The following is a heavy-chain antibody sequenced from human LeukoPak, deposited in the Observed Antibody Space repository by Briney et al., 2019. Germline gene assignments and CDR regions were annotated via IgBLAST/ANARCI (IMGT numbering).Heavy chain of an antibody. J-gene: IGHJ4*02. Sequence: ASVKVSCKASGGIFNNYAISWVRQAPGQGLEWMGGIIPIFGTANYAQKFQGRVTITADESTSTAYMELSSLRSEDTAVYYCASGRIAVAGTYYFDYWGQGTLVTVSS. CDR2: IIPIFGTA. CDR3: ASGRIAVAGTYYFDY. CDR1: GGIFNNYA. D-gene: IGHD6-19*01. V-gene: IGHV1-69*13.